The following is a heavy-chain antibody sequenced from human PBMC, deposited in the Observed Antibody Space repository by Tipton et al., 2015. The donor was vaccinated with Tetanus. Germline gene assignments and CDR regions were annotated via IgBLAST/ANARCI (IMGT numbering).Heavy chain of an antibody. CDR3: ARDFRPIFGVAQPFDP. CDR2: MSKDGGFK. D-gene: IGHD3-3*01. J-gene: IGHJ5*02. V-gene: IGHV3-30*03. CDR1: GFTFSNYG. Sequence: SLRLSCAASGFTFSNYGMHWVRQAPGKGLEWVAVMSKDGGFKHYVDSAKGRFTISRDNAKNTLYLQMNSLRDEDTAIYYCARDFRPIFGVAQPFDPWGQGTLVTVSS.